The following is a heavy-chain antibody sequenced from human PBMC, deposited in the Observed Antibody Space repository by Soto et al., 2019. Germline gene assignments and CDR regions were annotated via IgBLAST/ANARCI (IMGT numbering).Heavy chain of an antibody. J-gene: IGHJ6*03. Sequence: GGSLRLSCAASGFTVSSNYMSWVRQAPGKGLEWVSVIYSGGSTYYADSVRGSFTISRDNSKNTLYLQMNSLRAEDTAVYYCASFGSGSLYYMDVWGKGTTVTVSS. D-gene: IGHD3-10*01. CDR1: GFTVSSNY. CDR2: IYSGGST. V-gene: IGHV3-66*01. CDR3: ASFGSGSLYYMDV.